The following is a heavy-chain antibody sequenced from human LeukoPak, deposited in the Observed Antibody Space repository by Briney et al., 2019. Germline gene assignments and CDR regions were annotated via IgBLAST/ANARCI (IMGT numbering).Heavy chain of an antibody. CDR2: IYYSVSA. D-gene: IGHD3-3*01. Sequence: SETLSLTCAVSGGSISSYYWSWIRQPPGKGREWSGYIYYSVSANYNPSLKSRVTISVDMSTHQFSLKLSSVTAAYTAVYFCARGIGYYDVFNYWGQGTLVTVSS. V-gene: IGHV4-59*01. J-gene: IGHJ4*02. CDR3: ARGIGYYDVFNY. CDR1: GGSISSYY.